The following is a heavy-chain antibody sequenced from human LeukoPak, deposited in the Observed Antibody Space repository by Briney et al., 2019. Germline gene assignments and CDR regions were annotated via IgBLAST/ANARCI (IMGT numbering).Heavy chain of an antibody. Sequence: RGSLKLSRSASGFTFSSYSMNWVRQAPGKGLEWVSSISSSSSYIYYADSVKGRFTISRDNAKNSLYLQMNSLRAEDTAVYYCARDLGLLPDWGFDPWGQGTLVTVSS. D-gene: IGHD3-22*01. CDR2: ISSSSSYI. CDR1: GFTFSSYS. V-gene: IGHV3-21*01. J-gene: IGHJ5*02. CDR3: ARDLGLLPDWGFDP.